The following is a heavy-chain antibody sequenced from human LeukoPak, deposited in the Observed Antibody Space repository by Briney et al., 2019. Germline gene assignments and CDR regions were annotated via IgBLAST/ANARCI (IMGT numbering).Heavy chain of an antibody. CDR1: GGSFSGYY. J-gene: IGHJ4*02. V-gene: IGHV4-34*01. CDR2: INHSGST. CDR3: ARPESLSQYSSSWGAFDY. D-gene: IGHD6-13*01. Sequence: PSETLSLTCAVYGGSFSGYYWSWIRQPPGKGLEWIGEINHSGSTNYNPSLKSRVTISVDTSKNQFSLKLSSVTAADTAVYYCARPESLSQYSSSWGAFDYWGQGTLVTVSS.